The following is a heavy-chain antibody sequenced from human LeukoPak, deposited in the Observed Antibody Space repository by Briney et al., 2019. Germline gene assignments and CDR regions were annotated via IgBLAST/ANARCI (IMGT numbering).Heavy chain of an antibody. J-gene: IGHJ3*02. D-gene: IGHD2-8*01. CDR3: ARVNPLMAPGVFDI. CDR1: AFIFSGHW. CDR2: IKQDGSKK. V-gene: IGHV3-7*01. Sequence: PGGSLRLSCEGSAFIFSGHWMNWVRQTPGKGLAWVANIKQDGSKKYYVDSVKGRFTISRDNAKNSLYLQMNSLRAEDTAVYYCARVNPLMAPGVFDIWGQGTMVAVSS.